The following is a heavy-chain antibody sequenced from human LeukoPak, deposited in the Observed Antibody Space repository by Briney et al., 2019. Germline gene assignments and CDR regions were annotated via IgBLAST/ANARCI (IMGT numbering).Heavy chain of an antibody. CDR3: ARGGRDGPVDF. CDR1: VASVRSQY. CDR2: VSYSGTT. V-gene: IGHV4-59*02. J-gene: IGHJ4*02. D-gene: IGHD5-24*01. Sequence: SETLSLTCIVSVASVRSQYWNWIRQPPGKRLEWIGFVSYSGTTNYNPSLNGRVTIPIDTSKNRVSLRLTSVTAADTAYYRCARGGRDGPVDFGGQGTLVTVSS.